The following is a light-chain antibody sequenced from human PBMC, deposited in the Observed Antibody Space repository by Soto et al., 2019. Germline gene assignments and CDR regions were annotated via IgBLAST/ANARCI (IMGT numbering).Light chain of an antibody. Sequence: DIQMTQSPSTLSASVGDRVTITCRASQSISSWLAWYQQKPGKAPKLLIYDASSLESGVPSRFSGSGSGTDFTLTISSLQHDDFATYYCQQYNSYSAFGQGTKVEIK. CDR3: QQYNSYSA. V-gene: IGKV1-5*01. CDR1: QSISSW. J-gene: IGKJ1*01. CDR2: DAS.